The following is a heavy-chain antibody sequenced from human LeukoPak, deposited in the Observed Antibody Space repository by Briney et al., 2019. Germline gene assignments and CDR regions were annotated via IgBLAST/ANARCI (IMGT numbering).Heavy chain of an antibody. CDR2: WHDGGNK. Sequence: PGGSLRLSCAASGFTFSSSGMHWVRQAPGRGLEGVAVWHDGGNKDYADSVKGRFTISRDNSKNTLYLQMNSLRAEDTAVYYCARDRCSGGSCYSEWYFDLRGRGTLVTVSS. D-gene: IGHD2-15*01. CDR1: GFTFSSSG. J-gene: IGHJ2*01. V-gene: IGHV3-33*01. CDR3: ARDRCSGGSCYSEWYFDL.